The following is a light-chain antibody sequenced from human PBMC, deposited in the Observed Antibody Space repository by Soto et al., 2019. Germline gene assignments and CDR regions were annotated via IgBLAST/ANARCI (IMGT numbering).Light chain of an antibody. Sequence: QSALTQPASVSGSPGQSITISCTGTSSDVGSYNLVSWYQQHPGKAPELMIYEGSKRPSGVSNRFSGSKSGNTASLTISGLQAEDEADYYCCSYAGSSTYVFGTGTKVTVL. CDR2: EGS. CDR1: SSDVGSYNL. V-gene: IGLV2-23*01. J-gene: IGLJ1*01. CDR3: CSYAGSSTYV.